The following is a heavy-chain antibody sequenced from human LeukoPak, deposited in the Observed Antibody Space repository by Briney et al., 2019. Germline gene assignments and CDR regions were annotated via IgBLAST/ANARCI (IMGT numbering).Heavy chain of an antibody. CDR3: ARGMDFDY. CDR1: GFTFSSYA. Sequence: GGSLKLSCAASGFTFSSYAMHWVRQAPGKGLEYVSAISSNGGSTYYANSVKGRFTISRDNSKNTLYLQMNSLRAEDTAVYYCARGMDFDYWGQGTLVTVSS. D-gene: IGHD2-8*01. CDR2: ISSNGGST. J-gene: IGHJ4*02. V-gene: IGHV3-64*01.